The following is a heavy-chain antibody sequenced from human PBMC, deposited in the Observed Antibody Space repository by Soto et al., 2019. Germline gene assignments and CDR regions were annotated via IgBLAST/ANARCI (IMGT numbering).Heavy chain of an antibody. CDR1: AYTFTGYY. CDR2: INPNSGGP. J-gene: IGHJ6*02. D-gene: IGHD3-3*01. Sequence: VASVKVSCKASAYTFTGYYIHWVRQAPGQRLEWMRYINPNSGGPNYAQKFQGRVTMTRDTSISTAYMELSRLRSDDTAVYFCARDYWSGDRYYYGMDVWGQGTTVTVSS. CDR3: ARDYWSGDRYYYGMDV. V-gene: IGHV1-2*02.